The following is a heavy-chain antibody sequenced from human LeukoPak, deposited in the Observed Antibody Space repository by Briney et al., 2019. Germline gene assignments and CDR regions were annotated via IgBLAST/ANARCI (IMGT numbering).Heavy chain of an antibody. CDR3: TYYGSGAIRF. J-gene: IGHJ4*02. CDR1: GFTFSNAY. Sequence: GGSLRLSCAASGFTFSNAYMSWVRQAPGEGLEWVGRVKTKTDGGTTDYAAPVKGRITISRDDSENSLYLQINSLKTDDTAVYYCTYYGSGAIRFWGQGTLVTVSS. V-gene: IGHV3-15*01. CDR2: VKTKTDGGTT. D-gene: IGHD3-10*01.